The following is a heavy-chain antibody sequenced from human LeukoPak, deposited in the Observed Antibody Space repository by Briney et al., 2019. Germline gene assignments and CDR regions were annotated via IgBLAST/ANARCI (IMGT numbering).Heavy chain of an antibody. CDR3: AKDFGSGWFDAFDI. J-gene: IGHJ3*02. CDR2: IDPRSSVV. D-gene: IGHD6-19*01. V-gene: IGHV3-48*04. Sequence: GGSLRLSCAASGFTFSSYAMSWVRQAPGKGLEWISYIDPRSSVVYFADSVEGRFTISRDNAKNSLYLHMNSLRVEDTAVYYCAKDFGSGWFDAFDIWGQGTMVTVSS. CDR1: GFTFSSYA.